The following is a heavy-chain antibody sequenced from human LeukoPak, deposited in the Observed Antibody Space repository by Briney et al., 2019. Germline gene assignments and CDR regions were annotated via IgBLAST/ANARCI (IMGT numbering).Heavy chain of an antibody. CDR3: AKVKGSGSYP. Sequence: PPGGSLRLSCAASGFTLSNAWAHWVRQAPGKGLEWVSAISGSGGSTYYADSVKGRFTISRDNSKNTLYLQMNSLRAEDTAVYYCAKVKGSGSYPWGQGTMVTVSS. V-gene: IGHV3-23*01. CDR2: ISGSGGST. J-gene: IGHJ3*01. CDR1: GFTLSNAW. D-gene: IGHD1-26*01.